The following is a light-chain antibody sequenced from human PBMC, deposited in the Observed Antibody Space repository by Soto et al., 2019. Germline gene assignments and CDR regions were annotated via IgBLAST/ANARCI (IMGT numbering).Light chain of an antibody. CDR3: SSYTSSSTHVV. J-gene: IGLJ2*01. CDR1: SSDVGSYNY. CDR2: DVS. Sequence: QSALTQPASVSGSPGQSITISCTGTSSDVGSYNYVSWYQQHPGKAPKLMIYDVSNRPSGVSDRFSGSKSGNTASLTISGLQAEDEADYYCSSYTSSSTHVVFGVGTKLTVL. V-gene: IGLV2-14*01.